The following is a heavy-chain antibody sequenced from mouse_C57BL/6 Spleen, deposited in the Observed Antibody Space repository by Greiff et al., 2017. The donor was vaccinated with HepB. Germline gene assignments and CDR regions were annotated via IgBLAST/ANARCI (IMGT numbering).Heavy chain of an antibody. D-gene: IGHD4-1*01. V-gene: IGHV1-82*01. CDR2: IYPGDGDT. Sequence: QVQLKESGPELVKPGASVKISCKASGYAFSSSWMNWVKQRPGKGLEWIGRIYPGDGDTNYNGKFKGKATLTADKSSSTAYMQLSSLTSEDSAVYFCARGPLGPYFDYWGQGTTLTVSS. CDR1: GYAFSSSW. J-gene: IGHJ2*01. CDR3: ARGPLGPYFDY.